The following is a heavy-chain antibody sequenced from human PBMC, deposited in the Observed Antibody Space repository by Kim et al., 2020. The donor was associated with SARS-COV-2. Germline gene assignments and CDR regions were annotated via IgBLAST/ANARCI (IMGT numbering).Heavy chain of an antibody. D-gene: IGHD4-4*01. CDR3: AVTRSNPIYWYFDL. J-gene: IGHJ2*01. V-gene: IGHV4-59*01. Sequence: NPSLKSRVTISVDTSKNQFSLKLSSVTAADTAVYYCAVTRSNPIYWYFDLWGRGTLVTVSS.